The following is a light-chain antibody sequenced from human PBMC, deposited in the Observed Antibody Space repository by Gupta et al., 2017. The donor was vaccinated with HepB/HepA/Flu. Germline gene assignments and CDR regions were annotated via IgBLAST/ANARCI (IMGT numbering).Light chain of an antibody. J-gene: IGKJ3*01. V-gene: IGKV1-9*01. Sequence: DIQLTQSPSFLSASVGDRVIITCRASQGISSSLAWFQQKPGRAPNLLIYAASTLESGVPSRFSGSGSGTEFTLTISSLQPEDFATYYCQQISSYPLTFGPGTXVDVK. CDR2: AAS. CDR1: QGISSS. CDR3: QQISSYPLT.